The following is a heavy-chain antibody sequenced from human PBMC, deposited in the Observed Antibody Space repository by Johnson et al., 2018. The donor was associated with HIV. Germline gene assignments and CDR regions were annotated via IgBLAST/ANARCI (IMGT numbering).Heavy chain of an antibody. CDR3: ARPYGDTTMADAFDI. CDR2: ISSSGSTI. V-gene: IGHV3-11*01. Sequence: QVQLVESGGGVVKPGGSLRLSCAASGFTFSDYYMSWIRQAPGKGLEWISYISSSGSTIYYADSVKGRFTISRDNAKNSLYLQMNSLRPEDTAVYYCARPYGDTTMADAFDIWGQGTMVTVSS. CDR1: GFTFSDYY. D-gene: IGHD5-18*01. J-gene: IGHJ3*02.